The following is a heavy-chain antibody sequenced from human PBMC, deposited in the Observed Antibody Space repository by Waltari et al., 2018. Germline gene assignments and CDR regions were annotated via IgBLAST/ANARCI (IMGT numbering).Heavy chain of an antibody. Sequence: EVQLVQSGAEMKKPGESLKISCKGSGYSFTNYWIGWVRKMPGKGLEWMGIIYPGDSETGDSPPFQGQGTNSSGKSISTAYLQWSSLKASDTAMYYCARRRGSGSLTDYWGQGTLVTVSS. D-gene: IGHD3-10*01. CDR1: GYSFTNYW. V-gene: IGHV5-51*03. J-gene: IGHJ4*02. CDR2: IYPGDSET. CDR3: ARRRGSGSLTDY.